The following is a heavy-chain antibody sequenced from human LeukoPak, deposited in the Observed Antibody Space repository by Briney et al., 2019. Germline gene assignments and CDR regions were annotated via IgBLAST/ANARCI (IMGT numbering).Heavy chain of an antibody. CDR3: ARHISGATKERSAFDI. D-gene: IGHD1-20*01. Sequence: ADTLSLTCTVSSGSISNYYWSWVRQPPGKGLEWIGYIYYSESTKYNPSLESRLTISVDTSKNQFSLRLTSVTAADTAVYYCARHISGATKERSAFDIWGQGTMVTASS. CDR1: SGSISNYY. J-gene: IGHJ3*02. V-gene: IGHV4-59*08. CDR2: IYYSEST.